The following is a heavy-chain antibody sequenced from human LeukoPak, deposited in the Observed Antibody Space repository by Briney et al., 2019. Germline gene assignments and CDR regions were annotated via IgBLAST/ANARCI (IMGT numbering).Heavy chain of an antibody. J-gene: IGHJ5*02. Sequence: PGGSLRLSCVVSGFNFDNFAMHWVRQPLGKGLEWVAVISYDGSNKYYADSVKGRFTISRDNSKNTLYLQMNSLRAEDTAVYYCAKDRGLWELLYWFDPWGQGTLVTVSS. CDR2: ISYDGSNK. D-gene: IGHD1-26*01. CDR1: GFNFDNFA. V-gene: IGHV3-30*04. CDR3: AKDRGLWELLYWFDP.